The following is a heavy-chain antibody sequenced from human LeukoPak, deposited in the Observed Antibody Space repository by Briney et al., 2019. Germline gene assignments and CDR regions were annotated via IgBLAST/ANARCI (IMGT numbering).Heavy chain of an antibody. CDR2: VRYDGDLQ. V-gene: IGHV3-30*02. D-gene: IGHD1-1*01. J-gene: IGHJ5*02. CDR1: GFTFTHFG. CDR3: VKESLEGDT. Sequence: GGSLRLSCAASGFTFTHFGMHWVRQAPGKGLDWVAFVRYDGDLQFYADSVQGRFTISRDNSKNTVDPQMNRLRIEDTAVYYCVKESLEGDTWGQGTLVTVSS.